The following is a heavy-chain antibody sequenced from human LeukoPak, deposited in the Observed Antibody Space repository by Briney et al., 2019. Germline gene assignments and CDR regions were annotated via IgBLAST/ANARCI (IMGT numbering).Heavy chain of an antibody. CDR2: INHSGST. CDR1: GGSFSGYY. J-gene: IGHJ4*02. D-gene: IGHD3-16*02. CDR3: ARSPGYDYVWGSYPIDY. Sequence: SETLSLTCAVYGGSFSGYYWSWIRQPPGKGLEWIGEINHSGSTNYNPSLKSRVTISVGTSKNQFSLKLSSVTAADTAVYYCARSPGYDYVWGSYPIDYWGQGTLVTVSS. V-gene: IGHV4-34*01.